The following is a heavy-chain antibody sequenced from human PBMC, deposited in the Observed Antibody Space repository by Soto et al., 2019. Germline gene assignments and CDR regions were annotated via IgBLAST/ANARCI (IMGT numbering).Heavy chain of an antibody. Sequence: GASVKVSCKASGYTFTGYYMHWLRQSPGQGLEWMGWINPNSGGTNYAQKFQGRVTMTRDTSISTAYMELSRLRSDDTAVYYCARGWGVPYYYDSSGSSDAFDIWGQGTMVTVSS. CDR3: ARGWGVPYYYDSSGSSDAFDI. CDR1: GYTFTGYY. CDR2: INPNSGGT. V-gene: IGHV1-2*02. D-gene: IGHD3-22*01. J-gene: IGHJ3*02.